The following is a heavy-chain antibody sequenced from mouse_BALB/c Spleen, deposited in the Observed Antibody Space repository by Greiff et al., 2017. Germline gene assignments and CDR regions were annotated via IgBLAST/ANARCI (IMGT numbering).Heavy chain of an antibody. Sequence: EVQLQQSGAELVKPGASVKLSCTASGFNIKDPYMHWVKPRPEQGLEWIGRIDPANGNTKYDPKFQGKATITADTSSNTAYLQLSSLTSEDTAVYYCAPHYYGSSWFAYWGQGTLVTVSA. CDR2: IDPANGNT. CDR1: GFNIKDPY. D-gene: IGHD1-1*01. J-gene: IGHJ3*01. V-gene: IGHV14-3*02. CDR3: APHYYGSSWFAY.